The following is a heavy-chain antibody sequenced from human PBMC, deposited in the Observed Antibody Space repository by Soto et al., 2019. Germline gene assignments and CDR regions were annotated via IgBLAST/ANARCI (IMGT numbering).Heavy chain of an antibody. CDR3: ARGVRICGSTSCYAGSWFDP. V-gene: IGHV4-59*01. D-gene: IGHD2-2*01. CDR1: GGSISSYY. CDR2: IYYSGST. J-gene: IGHJ5*02. Sequence: PSETLSLTCTVSGGSISSYYWSWIRKPQGKGLEWIGYIYYSGSTNYNPSLKSRVTISVDTSKNQFSLKLSSVTAADTAVYYCARGVRICGSTSCYAGSWFDPWGQGTLVTVSS.